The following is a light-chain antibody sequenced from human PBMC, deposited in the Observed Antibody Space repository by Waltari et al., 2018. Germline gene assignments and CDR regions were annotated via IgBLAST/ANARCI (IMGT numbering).Light chain of an antibody. J-gene: IGLJ2*01. CDR2: DVT. CDR3: SSYAGTSTSVL. Sequence: QSALTQPASVSGSPGQSITISCSGTSSDIGSYNLFSWYQQPPGQAPKLLIYDVTERPSGVSDRFSGSKSGNAASLTISGLQAEDEADYYCSSYAGTSTSVLLGGGTKLTVL. CDR1: SSDIGSYNL. V-gene: IGLV2-23*02.